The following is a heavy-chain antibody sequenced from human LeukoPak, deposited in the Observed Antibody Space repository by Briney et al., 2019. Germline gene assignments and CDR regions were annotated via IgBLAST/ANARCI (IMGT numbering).Heavy chain of an antibody. D-gene: IGHD3-22*01. CDR3: ASKTYYDDSSGPRDAFDI. CDR2: ININTGNP. V-gene: IGHV7-4-1*02. Sequence: ASVKVSCKASGYTFTSYAMNWVRQAPGQGLEWMGWININTGNPTYAQGFTGRFVFSSDTSVSTAYLQISSLKAEDTAVYYCASKTYYDDSSGPRDAFDIWGQGTMVTVSS. CDR1: GYTFTSYA. J-gene: IGHJ3*02.